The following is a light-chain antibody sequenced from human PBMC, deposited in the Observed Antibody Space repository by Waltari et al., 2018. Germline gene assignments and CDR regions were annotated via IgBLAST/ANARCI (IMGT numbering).Light chain of an antibody. Sequence: QSALTQPPSASGSPGQSVTISCTGTDDDIGGYEYVSWYQQHPGKAPKVLIYEVTKRPSGVPDRFSGSKSGNKASLTVSGLQAEDEADYYCSSYAGRNIVIFGGGTKLTVL. V-gene: IGLV2-8*01. CDR1: DDDIGGYEY. CDR2: EVT. CDR3: SSYAGRNIVI. J-gene: IGLJ2*01.